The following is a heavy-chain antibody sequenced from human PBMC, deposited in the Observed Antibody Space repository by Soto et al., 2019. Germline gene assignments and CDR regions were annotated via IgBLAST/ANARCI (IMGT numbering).Heavy chain of an antibody. D-gene: IGHD2-15*01. CDR3: AKETYSGPLDY. J-gene: IGHJ4*02. CDR2: ISYDGSNK. CDR1: GFTFSSYG. Sequence: QAQLVESGGGVVQPGRSLRLSCAASGFTFSSYGMHWVRQAPGKGLEWVAVISYDGSNKYYADSVKGRFTISRDNSKNTLYLQMNSLRAEDTAVYYCAKETYSGPLDYWGQGTLVTVSS. V-gene: IGHV3-30*18.